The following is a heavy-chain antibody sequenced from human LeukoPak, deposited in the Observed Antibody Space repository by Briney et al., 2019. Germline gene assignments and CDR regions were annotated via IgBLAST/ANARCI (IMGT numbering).Heavy chain of an antibody. J-gene: IGHJ4*02. CDR3: ARERPPSFSRQQLPLEVDY. CDR2: INPNSGGT. CDR1: GYTFTGYY. Sequence: ASVKVSCKASGYTFTGYYMHWVRQAPGQGLEWMGRINPNSGGTNYAQKFQGRVTMTRDTSISTAYMELSRLRSDDTAVYYCARERPPSFSRQQLPLEVDYWGQGTLVTVSS. V-gene: IGHV1-2*06. D-gene: IGHD6-13*01.